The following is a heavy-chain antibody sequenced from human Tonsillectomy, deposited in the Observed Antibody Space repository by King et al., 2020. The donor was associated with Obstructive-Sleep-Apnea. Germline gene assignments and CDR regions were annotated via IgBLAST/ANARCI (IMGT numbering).Heavy chain of an antibody. CDR3: ARDSPPSGAPALNYHYGMDV. J-gene: IGHJ6*02. D-gene: IGHD6-25*01. V-gene: IGHV4-31*03. CDR2: IYYSGST. CDR1: GGSISSGGYY. Sequence: QLQESGPGLVKPSQTLSLTCTVSGGSISSGGYYWSWIRQHPGKGLEWIGYIYYSGSTYYNPSLKSRVTISVDTSKNQFSLKLSSVTAADTAVYYCARDSPPSGAPALNYHYGMDVWGQGTTVTVSS.